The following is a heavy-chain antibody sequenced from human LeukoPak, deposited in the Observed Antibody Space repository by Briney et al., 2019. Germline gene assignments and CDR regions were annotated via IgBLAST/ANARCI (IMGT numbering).Heavy chain of an antibody. CDR2: MNPNSGNT. CDR1: GYTFASSD. CDR3: ARATYYYGSGSSPVDP. Sequence: ASVKVSCKASGYTFASSDINWVRQAPGHGLEWMGWMNPNSGNTGYTQKFQGRVTMTRNTSISTAYMELSSLGSEDTAVYYCARATYYYGSGSSPVDPWGQGTLVTVSS. V-gene: IGHV1-8*01. D-gene: IGHD3-10*01. J-gene: IGHJ5*02.